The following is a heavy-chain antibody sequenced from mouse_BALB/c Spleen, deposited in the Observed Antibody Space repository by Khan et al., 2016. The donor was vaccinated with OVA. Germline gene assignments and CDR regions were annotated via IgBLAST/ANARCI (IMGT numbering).Heavy chain of an antibody. V-gene: IGHV9-4*02. CDR3: ARGGAAYYRNDGGAMEY. J-gene: IGHJ4*01. Sequence: QVQLKESGPELKKPGETVRISCKASGYTFTTAGMQWVQKMPGKGLKWIGWINTHSGVPKYEEDFKGRFAFSLETSASTAYLQITNLKNEDTATDFCARGGAAYYRNDGGAMEYWGQGTSVTVSS. CDR2: INTHSGVP. CDR1: GYTFTTAG. D-gene: IGHD2-14*01.